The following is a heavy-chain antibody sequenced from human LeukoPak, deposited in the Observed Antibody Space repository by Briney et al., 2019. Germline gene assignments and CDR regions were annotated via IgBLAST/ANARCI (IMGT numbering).Heavy chain of an antibody. V-gene: IGHV4-4*02. CDR1: GGSISSSNW. Sequence: SGTLSLTCAVSGGSISSSNWWSWVRQPPGKGLEWIGEIYHSGSTNYNPSLKSRVTISVDKSKNQFSLKLSSVTAADTAVYYCARGVKLLWFLKAAYYFDYWGQGTLVTVSS. CDR3: ARGVKLLWFLKAAYYFDY. J-gene: IGHJ4*02. CDR2: IYHSGST. D-gene: IGHD3-10*01.